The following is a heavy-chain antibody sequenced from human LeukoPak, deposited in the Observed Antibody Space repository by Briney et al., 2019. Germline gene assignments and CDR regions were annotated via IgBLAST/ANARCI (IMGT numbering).Heavy chain of an antibody. CDR1: GGSISSSSYY. V-gene: IGHV4-39*01. CDR3: ARRITMVRGARYGMDV. D-gene: IGHD3-10*01. CDR2: IYYSGST. Sequence: SETLSLTCTVSGGSISSSSYYWGWIRQPPGKGLEWIGSIYYSGSTYYNPSLKSRVTISVDTSKNQFSLKLSSVTAADTAVYCCARRITMVRGARYGMDVWGQGTTVTVSS. J-gene: IGHJ6*02.